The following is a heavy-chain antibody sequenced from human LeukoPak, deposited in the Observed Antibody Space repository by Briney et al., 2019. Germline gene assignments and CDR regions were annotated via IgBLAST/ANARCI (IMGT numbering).Heavy chain of an antibody. CDR1: GFTFSSYW. J-gene: IGHJ4*02. D-gene: IGHD3-3*01. Sequence: GGSLRLSCAASGFTFSSYWMSWVRQAPGKGLEWVANIKQDGSEKYYVDSVKGRFTISRDNAKNSLYLQMNSLRAEDTAVYYCARLDDFWSGYTYFDYWGQGTLVTVSS. CDR2: IKQDGSEK. V-gene: IGHV3-7*01. CDR3: ARLDDFWSGYTYFDY.